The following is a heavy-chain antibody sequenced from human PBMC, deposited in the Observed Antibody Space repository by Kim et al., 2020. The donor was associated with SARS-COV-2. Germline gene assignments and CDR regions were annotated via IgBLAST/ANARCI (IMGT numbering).Heavy chain of an antibody. CDR2: ISSSSSYI. J-gene: IGHJ6*02. CDR3: ARATEKGGGIVVVPAEV. Sequence: GGSLRLSCAASGFTFSSYSMNWVRQAPGKGLEWVSSISSSSSYIYYADSVKGRFTISRDNAKNSLYLQMNSLRAEDTAVYYCARATEKGGGIVVVPAEVWGHGTTVTVSS. CDR1: GFTFSSYS. D-gene: IGHD2-2*01. V-gene: IGHV3-21*01.